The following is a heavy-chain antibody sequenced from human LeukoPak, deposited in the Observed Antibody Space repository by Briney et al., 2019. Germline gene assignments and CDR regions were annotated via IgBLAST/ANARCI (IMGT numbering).Heavy chain of an antibody. Sequence: GASVKVSCKASGYTFTGYYMHWVRQAPGQGLEWMGWINPNSGGTNYAQKFQGRVTMTRDTSISTAYMELSRLRSDDTAVYYCARDPRWYDILTGYYPSYYFDYWGQGTLVTVSS. CDR2: INPNSGGT. CDR1: GYTFTGYY. V-gene: IGHV1-2*02. D-gene: IGHD3-9*01. J-gene: IGHJ4*02. CDR3: ARDPRWYDILTGYYPSYYFDY.